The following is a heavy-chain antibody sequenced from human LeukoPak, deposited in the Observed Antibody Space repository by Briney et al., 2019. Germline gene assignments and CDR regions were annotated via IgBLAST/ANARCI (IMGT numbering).Heavy chain of an antibody. Sequence: EASVKVSCKASGYTFTSYDVNWVRQATGQGLEWMGWMNPNSGNTGLAQKFQGRVTLTRDTSLSTAYMELSNLGSDDTAVYYCARDEVVAAPNYFGMVVWGQGTTVSVSS. V-gene: IGHV1-8*01. D-gene: IGHD2-15*01. CDR2: MNPNSGNT. J-gene: IGHJ6*02. CDR1: GYTFTSYD. CDR3: ARDEVVAAPNYFGMVV.